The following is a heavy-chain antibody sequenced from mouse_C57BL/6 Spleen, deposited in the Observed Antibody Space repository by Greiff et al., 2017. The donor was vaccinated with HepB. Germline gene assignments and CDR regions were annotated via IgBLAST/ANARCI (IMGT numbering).Heavy chain of an antibody. CDR2: IHPNSGST. CDR1: GYTFTSYW. J-gene: IGHJ1*03. D-gene: IGHD1-1*01. CDR3: ARVYYGSSYWYFDV. Sequence: QVQLQQPGAELVKPGASVKLSCKASGYTFTSYWMHWVKQRPGQGLEWIGMIHPNSGSTNYNEKFKSKATLTVDKSSSTAYMQLSSLTSEDSAVYYGARVYYGSSYWYFDVWGTGTTVTVSS. V-gene: IGHV1-64*01.